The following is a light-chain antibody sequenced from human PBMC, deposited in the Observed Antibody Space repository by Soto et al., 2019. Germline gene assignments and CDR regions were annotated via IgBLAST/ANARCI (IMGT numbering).Light chain of an antibody. J-gene: IGLJ2*01. CDR3: CAYAGINTVI. CDR2: RVT. Sequence: QSALTQPASVSGSPGQSITISCTGTSSDIGAYNYVSWYQQHPGKAPKLLMFRVTERPSGVPDRFSGSKSGNTASLTVSGLQAEDEADYYCCAYAGINTVIFGGGTKLTVL. CDR1: SSDIGAYNY. V-gene: IGLV2-8*01.